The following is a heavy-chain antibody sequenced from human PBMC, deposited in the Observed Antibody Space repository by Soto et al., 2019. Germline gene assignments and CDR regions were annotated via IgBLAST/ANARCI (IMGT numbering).Heavy chain of an antibody. V-gene: IGHV4-39*01. CDR3: ARLYYYDSSGYYPTLPFDP. CDR2: IYYSGTT. Sequence: SETLSLTCTVDSISTYYWGWIRQPPGKGLEWIGTIYYSGTTYYNPSLKSRVTISVDTSKNQFSLKLSSVTAADTAVYYCARLYYYDSSGYYPTLPFDPWGQGTLVTVSS. CDR1: DSISTYY. J-gene: IGHJ5*02. D-gene: IGHD3-22*01.